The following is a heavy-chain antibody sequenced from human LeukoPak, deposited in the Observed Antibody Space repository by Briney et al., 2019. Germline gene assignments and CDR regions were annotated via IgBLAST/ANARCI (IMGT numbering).Heavy chain of an antibody. CDR1: GFTFSSYA. D-gene: IGHD6-19*01. Sequence: GGSLGLSCAASGFTFSSYAMSWVRQAPGKGLEWVSAISGSGGSTYYADSVKGRFTISRDNSKNTLYLQMNGLRAEDTAVYYCAKVTSSGWYLNYWGQGTLVTVSS. V-gene: IGHV3-23*01. CDR3: AKVTSSGWYLNY. CDR2: ISGSGGST. J-gene: IGHJ4*02.